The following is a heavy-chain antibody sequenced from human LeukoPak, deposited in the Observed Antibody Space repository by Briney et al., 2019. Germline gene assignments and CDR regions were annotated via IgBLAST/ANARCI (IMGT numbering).Heavy chain of an antibody. CDR1: GFTFSSFI. J-gene: IGHJ3*02. CDR3: AREGYYGAFDI. V-gene: IGHV3-48*02. CDR2: IGDNSAI. Sequence: PGGSLRLSCAASGFTFSSFIMNWVRQAPGKGPEWVSYIGDNSAIYYADSVKGRFTISRDNAKNSLSLQMNSLRDEDTAVYYCAREGYYGAFDIWGQGTMVTVSS. D-gene: IGHD3-10*01.